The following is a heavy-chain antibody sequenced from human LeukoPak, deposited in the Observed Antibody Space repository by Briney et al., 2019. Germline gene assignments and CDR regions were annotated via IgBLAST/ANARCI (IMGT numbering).Heavy chain of an antibody. D-gene: IGHD2-2*01. V-gene: IGHV4-59*01. J-gene: IGHJ5*02. CDR1: GGSISGYY. Sequence: SETLSLTCTVSGGSISGYYWSWIRQPPGKGLEWIGYMYYSGITPYNPSLKSRVTLSVDTSKNQFSLKLTSVTAADTAVYYCARFHCSTTSCYRWFDPWGQGALVTVSS. CDR2: MYYSGIT. CDR3: ARFHCSTTSCYRWFDP.